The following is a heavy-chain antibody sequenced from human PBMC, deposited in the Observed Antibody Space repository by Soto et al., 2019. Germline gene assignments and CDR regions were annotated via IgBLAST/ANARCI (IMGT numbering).Heavy chain of an antibody. Sequence: GVSLRLPCAASGFTFSRSWMHWVRKAPGKGLVWVSRISSDGSSTTYADSVKGRFTISRDNAKNTLYLQMNSLRAEDTALYYCARAVAGVLDAFDIWGQGTMVTLSS. J-gene: IGHJ3*02. CDR1: GFTFSRSW. D-gene: IGHD6-19*01. CDR2: ISSDGSST. V-gene: IGHV3-74*03. CDR3: ARAVAGVLDAFDI.